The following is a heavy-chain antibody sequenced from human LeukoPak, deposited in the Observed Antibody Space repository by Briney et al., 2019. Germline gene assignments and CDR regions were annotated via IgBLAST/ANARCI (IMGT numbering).Heavy chain of an antibody. J-gene: IGHJ4*02. D-gene: IGHD6-13*01. CDR3: HKIAAAGTEYFDY. Sequence: SETLFLTCTVSGGSISSSSYYWGWIRQPPGKGLEWIGSIYYSGSTYYNPSLKSRVTISVDTSKNQFSLKLSSVTAADTAVYYCHKIAAAGTEYFDYWGQGTLVTVSS. V-gene: IGHV4-39*07. CDR2: IYYSGST. CDR1: GGSISSSSYY.